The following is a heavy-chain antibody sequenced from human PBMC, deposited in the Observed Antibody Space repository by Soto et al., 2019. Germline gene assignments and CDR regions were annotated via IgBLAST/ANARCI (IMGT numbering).Heavy chain of an antibody. J-gene: IGHJ5*02. CDR1: GFTFSSYS. V-gene: IGHV3-48*01. CDR2: ISSSSSTI. Sequence: EVQLVESGGGLVQPGGSLRLSCAASGFTFSSYSMNWVRQAPGKGLEWVSYISSSSSTIYYADSVKGRFTISRDNAKNSLYLQMNSLRAEDTAVYHCARGLWFGELGWFDPWGQGTLVTVSS. CDR3: ARGLWFGELGWFDP. D-gene: IGHD3-10*01.